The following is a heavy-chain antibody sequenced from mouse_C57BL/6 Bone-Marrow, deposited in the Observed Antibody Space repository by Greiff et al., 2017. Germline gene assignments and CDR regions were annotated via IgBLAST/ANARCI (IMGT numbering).Heavy chain of an antibody. V-gene: IGHV5-4*01. CDR2: ISDGVSYT. CDR1: GFTFSSYA. D-gene: IGHD2-3*01. J-gene: IGHJ4*01. Sequence: DVMLVESGGGLVKPGGSLKLSCAASGFTFSSYAMSWVRQTPEKRLEWVATISDGVSYTYYPDNVKGRFTISRDNAKNNLYLQMSHLKSEDTAMYYCARDDDYFYYYAMDYWGQGTSVTVSS. CDR3: ARDDDYFYYYAMDY.